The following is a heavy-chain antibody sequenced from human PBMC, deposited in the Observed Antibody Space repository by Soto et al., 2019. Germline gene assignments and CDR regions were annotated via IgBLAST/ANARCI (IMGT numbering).Heavy chain of an antibody. V-gene: IGHV4-34*01. CDR2: INHSGST. D-gene: IGHD3-3*01. CDR1: GGSFSGYY. Sequence: SETLSLTCAVYGGSFSGYYWSWIRQPPGKGLEWIGEINHSGSTNYNPSLKSRVTISVDTSKNKFSLKLSSVTAADTAVYYCARGVRGDFWSGYEGPYYGMDVWGQGTTVTVSS. J-gene: IGHJ6*02. CDR3: ARGVRGDFWSGYEGPYYGMDV.